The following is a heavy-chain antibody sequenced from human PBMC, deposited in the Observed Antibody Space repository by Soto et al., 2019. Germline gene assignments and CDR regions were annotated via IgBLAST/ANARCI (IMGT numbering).Heavy chain of an antibody. CDR1: GGSISSGGHY. CDR3: ARGGVTMIVGI. CDR2: IYYSGST. J-gene: IGHJ3*02. V-gene: IGHV4-31*03. Sequence: PSETLSLTCTVSGGSISSGGHYWSWIRQHPGKGLEWIGYIYYSGSTYYNPSLKSRVTISVDTSKNQFSLKLSSVTAADTAVYYCARGGVTMIVGIWGQGTMVTVSS. D-gene: IGHD3-22*01.